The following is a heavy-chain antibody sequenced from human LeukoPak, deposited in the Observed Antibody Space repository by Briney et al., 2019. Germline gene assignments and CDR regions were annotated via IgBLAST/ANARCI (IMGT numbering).Heavy chain of an antibody. CDR2: IGSSGSPI. Sequence: GGSLRLSCAASGFTFSSYEMNWVRQAPGKGLEWVSYIGSSGSPIYYADSVRGRFTISRDNAKSTLYLQMNSLRAEDTAVYYCARYYGSTDYWGQGTLVTVSS. D-gene: IGHD4-23*01. CDR3: ARYYGSTDY. V-gene: IGHV3-48*03. J-gene: IGHJ4*02. CDR1: GFTFSSYE.